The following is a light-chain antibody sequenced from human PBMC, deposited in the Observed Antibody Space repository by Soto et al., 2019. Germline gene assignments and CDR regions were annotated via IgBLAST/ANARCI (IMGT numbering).Light chain of an antibody. CDR2: GNS. CDR3: QSYDSSLSGL. CDR1: SSNIGAGYD. V-gene: IGLV1-40*01. J-gene: IGLJ1*01. Sequence: QAVLTQPPSVSGAPGQRVTISCTGSSSNIGAGYDVHWYQQLPGTAPKLLIYGNSHRPSGVPDRFSGSKSGTSASLAITGLQAEDEADYYCQSYDSSLSGLFGTGTKLTVL.